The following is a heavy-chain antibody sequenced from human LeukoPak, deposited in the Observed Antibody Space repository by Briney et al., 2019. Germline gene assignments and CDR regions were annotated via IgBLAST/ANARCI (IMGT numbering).Heavy chain of an antibody. D-gene: IGHD5-12*01. Sequence: GGSLRLSCAASGFTFEDYAMHWVRQAPGKGLEGAAGISWSSGNIGYADSVKGRFTISRDNAENSLHLQMNSLRTDDTALYFCARDAWRRAFNYGMDVWGQGTTVAVSS. J-gene: IGHJ6*02. V-gene: IGHV3-9*01. CDR1: GFTFEDYA. CDR2: ISWSSGNI. CDR3: ARDAWRRAFNYGMDV.